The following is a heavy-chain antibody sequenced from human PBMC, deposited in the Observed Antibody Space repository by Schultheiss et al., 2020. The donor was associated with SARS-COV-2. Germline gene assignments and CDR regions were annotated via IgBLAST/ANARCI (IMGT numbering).Heavy chain of an antibody. V-gene: IGHV4-4*02. CDR3: AREWGDYDLLTGHRPGNSHYYSLDV. J-gene: IGHJ6*03. CDR2: IYHSGST. CDR1: GGSISSSNW. Sequence: SETLSLTCAVSGGSISSSNWWSWVRQPPGKGLEWIGEIYHSGSTNYNPSLKSRVTISVDKSKNQFSLKLSSVTAADTAMYYCAREWGDYDLLTGHRPGNSHYYSLDVWGKGPTVTVSS. D-gene: IGHD3-9*01.